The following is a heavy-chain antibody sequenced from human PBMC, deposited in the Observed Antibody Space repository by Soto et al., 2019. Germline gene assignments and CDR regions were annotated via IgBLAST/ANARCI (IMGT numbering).Heavy chain of an antibody. CDR2: ISGSGGST. Sequence: VQLLESGGGLVQPGGSLRLSCAASGFTFSSYAMSWVRQAPGKGLEWVSAISGSGGSTYYADSVKGRFTISRDNSKNTLYLQMNSLRAEDTAVYYCAKDLAYYYGSGSEIDYWGQGTLVTVSS. J-gene: IGHJ4*02. V-gene: IGHV3-23*01. CDR1: GFTFSSYA. D-gene: IGHD3-10*01. CDR3: AKDLAYYYGSGSEIDY.